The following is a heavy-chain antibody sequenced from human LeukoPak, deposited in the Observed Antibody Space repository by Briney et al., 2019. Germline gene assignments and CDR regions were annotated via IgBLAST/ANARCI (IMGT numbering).Heavy chain of an antibody. D-gene: IGHD4-17*01. Sequence: PSETLSLTCAVYGGSLGGYYWSWIRQPPGKGLEWIGEINHSGSTNYNPSLKSRVTISVDTSKNQFSLKLSSVTAADTAVYYCASNDYGGTCEYWGQGTLVTVSS. CDR1: GGSLGGYY. CDR3: ASNDYGGTCEY. J-gene: IGHJ4*02. V-gene: IGHV4-34*01. CDR2: INHSGST.